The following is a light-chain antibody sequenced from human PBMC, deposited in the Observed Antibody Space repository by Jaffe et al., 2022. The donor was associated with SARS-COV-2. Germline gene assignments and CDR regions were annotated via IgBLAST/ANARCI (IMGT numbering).Light chain of an antibody. CDR2: AAS. CDR3: QQTYSLPLA. V-gene: IGKV1-39*01. CDR1: QSISSY. J-gene: IGKJ4*01. Sequence: DIQMTQSPSSLSASVGDRVTITCRASQSISSYLSWYQQKPGKAPKLLINAASSLQGGVPSRFSGSGSGTDFTLTISSLQPEDIATYYCQQTYSLPLAFGGGTRVEIK.